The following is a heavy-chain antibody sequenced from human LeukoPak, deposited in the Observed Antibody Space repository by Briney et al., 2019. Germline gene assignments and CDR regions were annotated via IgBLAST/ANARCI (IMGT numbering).Heavy chain of an antibody. J-gene: IGHJ5*01. V-gene: IGHV6-1*01. CDR1: GDSVSSKSGA. Sequence: SQTLSLTCGISGDSVSSKSGAWNWIRQSPSRGLEWLGRTYYTFKRYNQYAVSMKSRITINPDTSKNQLSLHLNSVTPEDTAVYYCAREQLWSGPNRFDSWGQGTLVTVSS. D-gene: IGHD3-10*02. CDR2: TYYTFKRYN. CDR3: AREQLWSGPNRFDS.